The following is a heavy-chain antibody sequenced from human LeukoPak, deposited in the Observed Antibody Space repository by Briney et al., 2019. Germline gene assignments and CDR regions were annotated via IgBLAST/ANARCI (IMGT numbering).Heavy chain of an antibody. J-gene: IGHJ5*02. D-gene: IGHD5-24*01. CDR3: AARGMATIS. CDR1: GFTFSTYS. Sequence: GGSLRLSCAASGFTFSTYSMNWVRQAPGKGLEWVSTISSRGTDIYSADSVKSRCTISKGNARNSLYLQMNNLRAEETAVYFCAARGMATISWGQGTLVTVSS. CDR2: ISSRGTDI. V-gene: IGHV3-21*01.